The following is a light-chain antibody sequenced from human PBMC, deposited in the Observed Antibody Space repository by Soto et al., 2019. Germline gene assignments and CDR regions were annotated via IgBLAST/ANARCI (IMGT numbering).Light chain of an antibody. Sequence: AIQMTQSPSSLSASVGDRVTITCRASQGIRNDLGWYQQKPGKAPKLLIYAASSLQSGVPSRVSGSGSGTDFTLTIISLQPEDFATYYCLQDYNYPWTFGQGTKVEIK. CDR3: LQDYNYPWT. CDR2: AAS. CDR1: QGIRND. V-gene: IGKV1-6*01. J-gene: IGKJ1*01.